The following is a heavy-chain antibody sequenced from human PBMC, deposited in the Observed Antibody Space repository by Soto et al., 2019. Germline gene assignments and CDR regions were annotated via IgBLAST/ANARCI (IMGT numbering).Heavy chain of an antibody. Sequence: SETLSLTCTVSGGSISSYYWSWIRQPAGKGLEWIGRIYTSGSTNYNPSLKSRVTISVDRSKNQFSLKLSSVTAADTAVYYCARDRGIAARRGFDYWGQGTLVTVSS. D-gene: IGHD6-6*01. J-gene: IGHJ4*02. CDR2: IYTSGST. CDR3: ARDRGIAARRGFDY. V-gene: IGHV4-4*07. CDR1: GGSISSYY.